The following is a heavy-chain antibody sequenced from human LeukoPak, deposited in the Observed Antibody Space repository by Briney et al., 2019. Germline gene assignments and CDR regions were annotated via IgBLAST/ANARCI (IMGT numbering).Heavy chain of an antibody. CDR3: AKETRYDILTGYYPDY. J-gene: IGHJ4*02. CDR1: GFTFSSYG. CDR2: ISYDGSNK. V-gene: IGHV3-30*18. Sequence: GGSLRLSCAASGFTFSSYGMHWVRQAPGKGLEWVAVISYDGSNKYYADSVKGRFTISRDNSKNTLYLQMNSLGAEDTAVYYCAKETRYDILTGYYPDYWGQGTLVTVSS. D-gene: IGHD3-9*01.